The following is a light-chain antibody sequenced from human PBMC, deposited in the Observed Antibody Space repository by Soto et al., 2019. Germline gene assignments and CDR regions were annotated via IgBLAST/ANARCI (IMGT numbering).Light chain of an antibody. Sequence: QSALTQPASVSGSPGQSITISCTGTSSDVGGYNYVSWYQQHAGKAPKLMIYEVSNRPSGVSNRFSGSKSGNTASLNIAGLQAEDEADYYCSSYTSSSTVVFGEGTKLTVL. CDR3: SSYTSSSTVV. J-gene: IGLJ2*01. V-gene: IGLV2-14*01. CDR2: EVS. CDR1: SSDVGGYNY.